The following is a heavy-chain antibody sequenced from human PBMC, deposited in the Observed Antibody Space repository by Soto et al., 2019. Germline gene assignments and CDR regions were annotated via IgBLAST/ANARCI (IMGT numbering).Heavy chain of an antibody. CDR3: AKIGWAPVVADWEFDN. D-gene: IGHD2-15*01. CDR2: SRGNGET. Sequence: PXGSLRLSCATSGFTLTNYAMSWVRQAPGKGLDWVSASRGNGETFYADSVRGRFTISRDNSKNTLYLQMNSLRAEDTAVYYCAKIGWAPVVADWEFDNWGQGTMVTVS. J-gene: IGHJ4*02. CDR1: GFTLTNYA. V-gene: IGHV3-23*01.